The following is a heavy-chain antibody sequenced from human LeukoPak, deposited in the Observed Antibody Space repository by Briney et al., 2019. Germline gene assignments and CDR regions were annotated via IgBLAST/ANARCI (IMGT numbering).Heavy chain of an antibody. CDR2: IYTSGST. CDR3: ARTLLGIDYGSGSYDFDY. CDR1: GGSFSGYY. V-gene: IGHV4-59*10. J-gene: IGHJ4*02. Sequence: PSETLSLTCAVYGGSFSGYYWSWIRQPAGKGLEWIGRIYTSGSTNYNPSLKSRVTISVDTSKNQFSLKLSSVTAADTAVYYCARTLLGIDYGSGSYDFDYWGQGTLVTVSS. D-gene: IGHD3-10*01.